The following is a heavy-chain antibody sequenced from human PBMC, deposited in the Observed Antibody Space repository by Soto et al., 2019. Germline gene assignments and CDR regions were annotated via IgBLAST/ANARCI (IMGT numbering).Heavy chain of an antibody. Sequence: PWETLSLTCAVYGGSFSGYYWSWIRQPPGKGLKWIREINHSRSTNYNPSLKSRVTISVDTSKNQFSLKLSSVTAADTAVYYCARGRGGWELRVSYYYGMDVWGQGTTVTVSS. V-gene: IGHV4-34*01. D-gene: IGHD1-26*01. CDR2: INHSRST. CDR3: ARGRGGWELRVSYYYGMDV. J-gene: IGHJ6*02. CDR1: GGSFSGYY.